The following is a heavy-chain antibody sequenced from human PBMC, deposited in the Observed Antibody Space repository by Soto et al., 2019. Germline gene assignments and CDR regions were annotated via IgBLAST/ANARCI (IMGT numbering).Heavy chain of an antibody. CDR1: GFTLSSYD. D-gene: IGHD1-26*01. Sequence: EVLLLESGGGLVQPGGSLRLSCAASGFTLSSYDMSWVRQAPGKGLEWVSAISDRDAGTFYADSVKGRFTISRDISKNTLDLQMNSLRAEDTAVYYCARALYIGGSNVFDPWGQGALVTVS. V-gene: IGHV3-23*01. CDR3: ARALYIGGSNVFDP. CDR2: ISDRDAGT. J-gene: IGHJ5*02.